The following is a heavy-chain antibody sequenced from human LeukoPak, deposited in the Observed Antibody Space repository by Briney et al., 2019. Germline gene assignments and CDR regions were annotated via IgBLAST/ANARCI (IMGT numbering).Heavy chain of an antibody. J-gene: IGHJ5*02. CDR3: ARGGRIVVVPAAIGGWFDP. CDR1: GGSFSGYY. CDR2: IIHSGST. V-gene: IGHV4-34*01. Sequence: SETLSLTCSVYGGSFSGYYWSWIRQPPGKGLEWIGEIIHSGSTNYNPSLKSRVTISVDTSKNQFSLKLSSVTAADTAVYYCARGGRIVVVPAAIGGWFDPWGQGTLVTVSS. D-gene: IGHD2-2*02.